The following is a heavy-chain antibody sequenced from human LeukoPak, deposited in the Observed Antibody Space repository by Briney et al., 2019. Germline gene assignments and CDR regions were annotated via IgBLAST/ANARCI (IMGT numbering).Heavy chain of an antibody. V-gene: IGHV3-21*01. CDR2: ISRSGDYI. J-gene: IGHJ4*02. Sequence: GESLRLSCAASGFTFRSYTMTWVRQAPGKGLEWVSSISRSGDYIFYADSVRGRFTISRDNAKNSLYLQMTSLRAEDTAVYYCAKDRLVGGSDRHPLDYRGQGTLVTVSS. CDR3: AKDRLVGGSDRHPLDY. CDR1: GFTFRSYT. D-gene: IGHD1-26*01.